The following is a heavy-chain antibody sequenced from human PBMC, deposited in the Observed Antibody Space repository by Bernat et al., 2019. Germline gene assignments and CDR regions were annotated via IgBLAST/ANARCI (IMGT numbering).Heavy chain of an antibody. CDR1: GGSISSSSYY. CDR2: IYYSGST. CDR3: ARVNGWAYQLLYDY. Sequence: QLQLQESGPGLVKPSETLSLTCTVSGGSISSSSYYWGWIRQPPGKGLEWIGSIYYSGSTYYNPSLKSRVTISVDTSKNQFSLKLSSVTAADTAVYYCARVNGWAYQLLYDYWGQGTLVTVSS. J-gene: IGHJ4*02. V-gene: IGHV4-39*01. D-gene: IGHD2-2*02.